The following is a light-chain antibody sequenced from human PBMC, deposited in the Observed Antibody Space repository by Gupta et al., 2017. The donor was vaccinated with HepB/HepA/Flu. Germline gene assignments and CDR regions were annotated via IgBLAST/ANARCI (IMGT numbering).Light chain of an antibody. CDR1: QSISSY. CDR3: QQLYKWPLT. CDR2: AAS. Sequence: EIVLKQSPFILSLSPGEGATLSCRASQSISSYLAWYQRKPGKAPRLLIYAASNRATGIPPRFSGSGSGTDFTLTISSLEPEDFAVYYCQQLYKWPLTFGGGTKVEIK. V-gene: IGKV3-11*01. J-gene: IGKJ4*01.